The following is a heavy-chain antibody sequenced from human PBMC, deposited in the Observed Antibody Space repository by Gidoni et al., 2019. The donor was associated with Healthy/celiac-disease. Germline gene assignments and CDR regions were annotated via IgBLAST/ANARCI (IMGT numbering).Heavy chain of an antibody. V-gene: IGHV2-70*15. D-gene: IGHD4-17*01. CDR1: GFSLSTSGMC. Sequence: QVTLRESGPALVKPTQTLTLTCTFSGFSLSTSGMCVSWIRQPPGKALEWLARIDWDDDKYYSTSLKTRLTISKDTSKNQVVLTMTNMDPVDTATYYCARMGMTTVTPDAFDIWGQGTMVTVSS. CDR2: IDWDDDK. J-gene: IGHJ3*02. CDR3: ARMGMTTVTPDAFDI.